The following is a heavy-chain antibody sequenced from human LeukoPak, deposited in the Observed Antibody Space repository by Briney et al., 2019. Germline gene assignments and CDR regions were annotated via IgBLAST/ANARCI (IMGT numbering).Heavy chain of an antibody. CDR3: AKDNRIVATIGVFYY. CDR2: ISGGGGST. V-gene: IGHV3-23*01. Sequence: PGGSLRLSCAASGFTFSSYAMSWVRQAPGKGLEWVSAISGGGGSTYYADSVKGRFTISRDNSKNTLSLQMNSLRAEDTAVYYCAKDNRIVATIGVFYYWGQGTLVTVSS. D-gene: IGHD5-12*01. J-gene: IGHJ4*02. CDR1: GFTFSSYA.